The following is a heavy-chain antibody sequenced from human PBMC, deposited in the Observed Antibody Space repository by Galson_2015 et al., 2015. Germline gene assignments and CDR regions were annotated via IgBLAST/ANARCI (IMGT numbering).Heavy chain of an antibody. J-gene: IGHJ4*02. D-gene: IGHD2-15*01. CDR3: AKLEYCSGGSCYDLDY. CDR1: GFTFSSYA. Sequence: SLRLSCAASGFTFSSYAMNWVRQAPGKGLEWVSAISGSGGNTYYADSVKGRFTISRDNSKNTLYLQMNSLRVGDTAVYYCAKLEYCSGGSCYDLDYWGQGTLVTVSS. CDR2: ISGSGGNT. V-gene: IGHV3-23*01.